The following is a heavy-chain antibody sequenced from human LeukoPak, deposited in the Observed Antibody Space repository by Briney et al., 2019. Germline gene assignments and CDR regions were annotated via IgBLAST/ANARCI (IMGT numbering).Heavy chain of an antibody. Sequence: SETLSLTCAVYGGSFSGYYWSWIRQPPGKGLEWIGEINHSGSTNYNPSLKSRVTISVDTSKNQFSLKLSSVTAADTVVYYCARRRAWFDPWGQGTLVTVSS. V-gene: IGHV4-34*01. J-gene: IGHJ5*02. CDR3: ARRRAWFDP. CDR2: INHSGST. CDR1: GGSFSGYY.